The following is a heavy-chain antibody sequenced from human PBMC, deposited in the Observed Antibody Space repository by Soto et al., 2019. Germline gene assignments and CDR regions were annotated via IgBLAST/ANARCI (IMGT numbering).Heavy chain of an antibody. Sequence: SETLSLTCTVSGGSISSHYWSWIRQPPGQGLEWIGYIYYSGSTNYNPSLKSRVTISVDTSKSQFSLKLSSVTAADTAVYYCARSEGAIAARPRVHFDYWGQGTLVTVSS. CDR1: GGSISSHY. CDR3: ARSEGAIAARPRVHFDY. V-gene: IGHV4-59*11. J-gene: IGHJ4*02. CDR2: IYYSGST. D-gene: IGHD6-6*01.